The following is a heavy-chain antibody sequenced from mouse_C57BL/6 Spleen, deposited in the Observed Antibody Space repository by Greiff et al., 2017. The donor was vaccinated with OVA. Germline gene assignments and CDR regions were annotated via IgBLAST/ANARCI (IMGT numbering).Heavy chain of an antibody. CDR2: IHPNSGST. V-gene: IGHV1-64*01. J-gene: IGHJ2*01. CDR3: ARYDYGMFDY. Sequence: QVQLQQSGAELVKPGASVKLSCKASGYTFTSYWMHWVKQRPGQGLEWIGMIHPNSGSTNYNEKFKSKATLTVDKSSSTAYMQLSSLTSEDSAVYYCARYDYGMFDYWGQGTTLTVSS. D-gene: IGHD1-1*01. CDR1: GYTFTSYW.